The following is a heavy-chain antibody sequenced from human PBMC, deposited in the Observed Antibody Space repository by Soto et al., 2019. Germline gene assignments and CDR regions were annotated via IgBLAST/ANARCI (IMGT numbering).Heavy chain of an antibody. CDR1: GYTFTSYG. J-gene: IGHJ3*02. Sequence: ASVKVSCKASGYTFTSYGISWVRQAPGQGLEWMGWISAYNGNTNYAQKLQGRVTMTTDTSTSTAYMELRSLRSDDMAVYYCARDTLIGVVTPDAFDIWGQGTMVTVSS. CDR3: ARDTLIGVVTPDAFDI. D-gene: IGHD3-3*01. CDR2: ISAYNGNT. V-gene: IGHV1-18*03.